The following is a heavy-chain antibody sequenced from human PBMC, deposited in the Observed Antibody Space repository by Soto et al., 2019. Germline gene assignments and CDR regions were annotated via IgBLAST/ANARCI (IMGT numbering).Heavy chain of an antibody. CDR1: GFTFSSCA. J-gene: IGHJ3*02. D-gene: IGHD3-22*01. CDR3: AKDPHYYDRSAITLVGGAFDI. V-gene: IGHV3-23*01. CDR2: ISGGGSST. Sequence: EVQLSESGGGLVQPGGSLRLSCAASGFTFSSCAMSWVRQAPGKGLEWVSAISGGGSSTYYADSVKGRFTISRDNSKNTLYLQLTSLRAEDTAVYYCAKDPHYYDRSAITLVGGAFDIWGQGTIVTVSS.